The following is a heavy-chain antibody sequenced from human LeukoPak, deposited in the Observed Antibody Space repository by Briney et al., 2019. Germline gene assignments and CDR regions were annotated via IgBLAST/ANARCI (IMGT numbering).Heavy chain of an antibody. CDR3: ARHVVLSRYGGSYQPHYYYYYYMDV. D-gene: IGHD1-26*01. Sequence: GESLKISCKGSGYSFTSYWIGWVRQMPGKGLEWMGIIYPGDSDTRYSPSFQGQVTISADKSISTAYLQWSSLKASDTAMYYCARHVVLSRYGGSYQPHYYYYYYMDVRGKGTTVTVSS. J-gene: IGHJ6*03. V-gene: IGHV5-51*01. CDR1: GYSFTSYW. CDR2: IYPGDSDT.